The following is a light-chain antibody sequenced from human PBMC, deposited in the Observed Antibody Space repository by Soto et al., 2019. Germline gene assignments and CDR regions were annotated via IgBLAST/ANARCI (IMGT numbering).Light chain of an antibody. Sequence: EIVLTQSPATLSLSPGDRPTLSCRASQSVTDNYLAWYQQKPGQAPRLVISGASSRTSGIPDRFSASGSGTDFTLTISRLEPEDFAVYYCQQYSRAPLTFGQGTKVDIK. CDR3: QQYSRAPLT. CDR2: GAS. J-gene: IGKJ1*01. V-gene: IGKV3-20*01. CDR1: QSVTDNY.